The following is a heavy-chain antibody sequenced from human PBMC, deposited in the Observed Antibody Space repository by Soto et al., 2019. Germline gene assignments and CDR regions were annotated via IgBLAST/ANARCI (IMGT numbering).Heavy chain of an antibody. CDR2: IYYSGST. Sequence: XXTLSLPFTVSGGSISSSSYYWGWIRQPPGKGLEWIGSIYYSGSTYYNPSLKSRVTISVDTSKNQFSLKLSSVTAADTAVYYCARDLQYFDYWGQGTLVTVSS. V-gene: IGHV4-39*02. J-gene: IGHJ4*02. D-gene: IGHD1-1*01. CDR1: GGSISSSSYY. CDR3: ARDLQYFDY.